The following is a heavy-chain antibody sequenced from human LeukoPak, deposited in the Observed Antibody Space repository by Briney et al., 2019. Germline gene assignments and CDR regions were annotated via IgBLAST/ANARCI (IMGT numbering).Heavy chain of an antibody. CDR3: TRGKEQIAAAGTQDYFDY. CDR1: GFTFGDYA. V-gene: IGHV3-49*03. CDR2: ISSKAYGGTT. D-gene: IGHD6-13*01. J-gene: IGHJ4*02. Sequence: GGSLRLSCTASGFTFGDYAMSWFRQAPGKGLEWVGFISSKAYGGTTEYAASVKGRFTISRDDSKSIAYLQMNSLKTEDTAVYYCTRGKEQIAAAGTQDYFDYWGQGTLVTVSS.